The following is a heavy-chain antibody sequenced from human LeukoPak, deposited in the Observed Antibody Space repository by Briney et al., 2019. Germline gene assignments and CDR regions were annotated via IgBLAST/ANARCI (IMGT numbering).Heavy chain of an antibody. Sequence: PGGSLRLSCAASGFTFSSYAMSWVRQAPGKRLEWVSAISGSGGSTYYADSVKGRFTISRDNSKNTLYLQMNSLRAEDTAVYYCAKDRIQLRAPLDVWGQGTTVTVSS. D-gene: IGHD5-18*01. CDR1: GFTFSSYA. V-gene: IGHV3-23*01. CDR2: ISGSGGST. J-gene: IGHJ6*02. CDR3: AKDRIQLRAPLDV.